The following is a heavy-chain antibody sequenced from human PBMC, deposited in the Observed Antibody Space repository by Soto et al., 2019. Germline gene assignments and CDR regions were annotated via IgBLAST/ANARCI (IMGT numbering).Heavy chain of an antibody. CDR2: VSYIGAT. CDR3: ARLVTRGISLHLFDS. D-gene: IGHD3-10*01. CDR1: GESVSSGNYY. V-gene: IGHV4-61*01. Sequence: SETLSLTCTVSGESVSSGNYYWSWIRQPPGKGLEYSGYVSYIGATNYNPSLKSRVTISLDTSKNQISLKLTSVTAADSGVYYCARLVTRGISLHLFDSWGQGALVTVSS. J-gene: IGHJ4*02.